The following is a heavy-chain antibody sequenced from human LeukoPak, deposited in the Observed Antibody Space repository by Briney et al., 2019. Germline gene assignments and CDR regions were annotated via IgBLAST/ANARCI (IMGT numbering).Heavy chain of an antibody. Sequence: GGSLRLSCAASGFTFSSYEMNWVRQAPGKGLEWVSYISSSGSTISYADSVKGRFTISRDNAKNSLYLQMNSLRAEDTAVYYCARDLDRPYSSGSFDYWGQGTLVTVSS. CDR3: ARDLDRPYSSGSFDY. CDR1: GFTFSSYE. V-gene: IGHV3-48*03. CDR2: ISSSGSTI. J-gene: IGHJ4*02. D-gene: IGHD6-19*01.